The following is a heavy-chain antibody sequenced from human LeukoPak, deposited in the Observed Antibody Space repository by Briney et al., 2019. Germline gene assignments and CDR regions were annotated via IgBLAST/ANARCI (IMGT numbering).Heavy chain of an antibody. J-gene: IGHJ6*03. CDR1: GGSISSYY. CDR2: VYYSGST. V-gene: IGHV4-59*08. CDR3: ARHTYYYYYMDV. Sequence: SETLSLTCTVSGGSISSYYWSWIRQPPGKGLEWIGYVYYSGSTNYNPSLKSRVTISVDTSKNQFSLKLSSVTAADTAVYYCARHTYYYYYMDVWGKGTTVTISS.